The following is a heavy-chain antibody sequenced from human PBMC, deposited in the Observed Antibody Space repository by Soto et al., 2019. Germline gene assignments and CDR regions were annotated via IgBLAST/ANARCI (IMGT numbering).Heavy chain of an antibody. CDR3: TTSSSLYCSSTSCYVQFDY. D-gene: IGHD2-2*01. V-gene: IGHV3-15*01. CDR2: IKSKTDGGTT. CDR1: GFTFCNAW. J-gene: IGHJ4*02. Sequence: GGSMRLSCAASGFTFCNAWMSWVRQAPGKGLEWVGRIKSKTDGGTTDYAAPVKGRFTISRDDSKNTLYLQMNSPKTEDTAVYYCTTSSSLYCSSTSCYVQFDYWGQGTLVTVS.